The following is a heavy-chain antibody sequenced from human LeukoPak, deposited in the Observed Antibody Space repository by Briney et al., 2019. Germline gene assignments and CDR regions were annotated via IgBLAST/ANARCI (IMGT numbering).Heavy chain of an antibody. J-gene: IGHJ4*02. D-gene: IGHD4-17*01. Sequence: GGSLRLSCAASGFTFSSYGMHWVRQAPGKGLEGVAVISYDGSNKYYADSVKGRFTISRDNSKNTLYLQMNSLRAEDTAVYYCAKDIAVTTYVHYDYWGQGTLVTVSS. CDR3: AKDIAVTTYVHYDY. CDR1: GFTFSSYG. CDR2: ISYDGSNK. V-gene: IGHV3-30*18.